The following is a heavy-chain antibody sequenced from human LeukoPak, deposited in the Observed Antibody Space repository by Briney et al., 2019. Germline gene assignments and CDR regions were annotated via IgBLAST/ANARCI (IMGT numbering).Heavy chain of an antibody. J-gene: IGHJ3*02. CDR3: GYDSSEKKICFDI. V-gene: IGHV3-38-3*01. CDR2: ISGGST. Sequence: NPGGSLRLSCAASGFTVSSNEMSWVRQAPGKGLEWVSSISGGSTYYADSRKGRFTISRDNSKNTLHLQMNSLRAEDTAVFLPGYDSSEKKICFDIWGQGTMVTVSS. D-gene: IGHD3-22*01. CDR1: GFTVSSNE.